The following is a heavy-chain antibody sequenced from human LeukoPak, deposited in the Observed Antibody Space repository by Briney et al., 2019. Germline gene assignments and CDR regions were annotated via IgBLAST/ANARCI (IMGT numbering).Heavy chain of an antibody. J-gene: IGHJ3*02. CDR3: ARVGSIVGATIDAFDI. CDR1: GFTFSDYY. V-gene: IGHV3-11*04. Sequence: GGSLRLSCAASGFTFSDYYMSWIRQAPGKGLEWVSYISSSGSTIYYADSVKGRFTISRDNAKNSLYLQMNSLRAEDTAVYYCARVGSIVGATIDAFDIWGQGTMVTVSS. D-gene: IGHD1-26*01. CDR2: ISSSGSTI.